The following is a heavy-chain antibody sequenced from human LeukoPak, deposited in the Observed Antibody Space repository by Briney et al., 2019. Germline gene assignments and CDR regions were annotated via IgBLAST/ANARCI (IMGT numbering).Heavy chain of an antibody. CDR3: AKEFGDCGGDCYPDAFDI. J-gene: IGHJ3*02. Sequence: GRSLRLSCAASGFTFSSYGMHWVRQAPGKGLEWVALIWYDGSSKHYADSVRGRFTISRDNSKNTLYLQMNSLRAEDTAVYYCAKEFGDCGGDCYPDAFDIWGQGTMVAVSS. CDR1: GFTFSSYG. CDR2: IWYDGSSK. V-gene: IGHV3-33*06. D-gene: IGHD2-21*02.